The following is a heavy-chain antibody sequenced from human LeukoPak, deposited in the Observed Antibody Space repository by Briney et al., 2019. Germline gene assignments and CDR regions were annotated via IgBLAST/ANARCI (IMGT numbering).Heavy chain of an antibody. D-gene: IGHD6-13*01. J-gene: IGHJ4*02. CDR1: GFTFSSHA. CDR2: ITSGSGSNV. V-gene: IGHV3-23*01. Sequence: GGSLRLSCAASGFTFSSHAMSWVRQAPGKGLEWVSAITSGSGSNVYYTDSLKGRFTISRDNSKNTLHLHMNSLRAEDTAVYYCARHGSWSFDYWGQGTLVTVSA. CDR3: ARHGSWSFDY.